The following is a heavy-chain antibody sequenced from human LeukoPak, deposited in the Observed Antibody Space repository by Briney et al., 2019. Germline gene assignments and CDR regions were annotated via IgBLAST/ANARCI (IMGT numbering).Heavy chain of an antibody. J-gene: IGHJ4*02. Sequence: PSETLSLTCAVYVGSFSGYYWSWIRQPPGKGLEWIGEINHSGSTNCNPSLKSRVTISVDTSKNPFSLKLSSVTAADTAVYYCARPGEVYYYDSSGYPAHYFDYWGQGTLVTVSS. V-gene: IGHV4-34*01. CDR2: INHSGST. D-gene: IGHD3-22*01. CDR3: ARPGEVYYYDSSGYPAHYFDY. CDR1: VGSFSGYY.